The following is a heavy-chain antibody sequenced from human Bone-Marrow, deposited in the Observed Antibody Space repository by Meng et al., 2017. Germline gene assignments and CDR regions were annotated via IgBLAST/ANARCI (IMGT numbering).Heavy chain of an antibody. CDR2: ISSDGITT. CDR3: ARDGGNARNWFDP. J-gene: IGHJ5*02. D-gene: IGHD2-8*01. Sequence: GESLKISCAASGFSFSRYWMHWVRQAPEKGLVWASRISSDGITTEYADSVRGRFTTSRDNAKNTLYLQMDSLRADDTAVYYCARDGGNARNWFDPWGQGTLVTVSS. V-gene: IGHV3-74*03. CDR1: GFSFSRYW.